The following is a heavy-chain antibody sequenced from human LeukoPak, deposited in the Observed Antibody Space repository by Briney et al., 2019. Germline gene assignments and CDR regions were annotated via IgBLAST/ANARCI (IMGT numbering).Heavy chain of an antibody. D-gene: IGHD3-22*01. Sequence: ASVKVSCKASGYTFTSYDINWVRQATGQGLEWMGWMNPNSGNTGYAQKFQGRVTITRNTSISTAYMELSSLRSEDTAVYYCARASEDYYDSSGYLDPDAFDIWGQGTMVTVPS. CDR1: GYTFTSYD. CDR2: MNPNSGNT. J-gene: IGHJ3*02. V-gene: IGHV1-8*03. CDR3: ARASEDYYDSSGYLDPDAFDI.